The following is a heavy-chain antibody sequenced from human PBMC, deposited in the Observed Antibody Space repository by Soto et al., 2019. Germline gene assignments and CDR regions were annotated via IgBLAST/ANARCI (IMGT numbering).Heavy chain of an antibody. CDR1: GYFISSGYY. Sequence: PXATLSLTCAVSGYFISSGYYWCWIRQPPGKGLEWIGSIFHIGSTHYNPSLKSRVTISVDTSKNHFSLRLSSVTASDTAVYYCARGNIVVVPTVGWFDPWGQGTLVTVSS. D-gene: IGHD2-2*01. CDR3: ARGNIVVVPTVGWFDP. J-gene: IGHJ5*02. V-gene: IGHV4-38-2*01. CDR2: IFHIGST.